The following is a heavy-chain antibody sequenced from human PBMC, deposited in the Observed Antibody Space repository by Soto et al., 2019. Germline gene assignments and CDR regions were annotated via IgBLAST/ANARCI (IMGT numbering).Heavy chain of an antibody. CDR1: GFTFSDHY. V-gene: IGHV3-72*01. J-gene: IGHJ3*02. CDR3: ASLVVAAPSDAFDI. D-gene: IGHD2-15*01. Sequence: EVQLVESGGGLVQPGGSLRLSCAASGFTFSDHYMDWVRQAPGKGLEWVGRTRNKANSYTTEYAAFVKGRFTISRDDSKNSLYLQMNSLKTEDTAVYYCASLVVAAPSDAFDIWGQGTMVTVSS. CDR2: TRNKANSYTT.